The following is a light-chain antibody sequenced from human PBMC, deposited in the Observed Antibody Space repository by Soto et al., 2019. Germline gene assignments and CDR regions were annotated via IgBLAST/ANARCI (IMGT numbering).Light chain of an antibody. V-gene: IGKV1-5*01. CDR3: QQYSHDSS. Sequence: DIQMTPSPSTLSASVGDRVHITCRSSQTINKWLAWYQQKPGKAPQLLISHAFSLQNGVPSRFSSSGSGTEFTLTICSLRPEDFATYYCQQYSHDSSFGHGTKV. CDR2: HAF. CDR1: QTINKW. J-gene: IGKJ1*01.